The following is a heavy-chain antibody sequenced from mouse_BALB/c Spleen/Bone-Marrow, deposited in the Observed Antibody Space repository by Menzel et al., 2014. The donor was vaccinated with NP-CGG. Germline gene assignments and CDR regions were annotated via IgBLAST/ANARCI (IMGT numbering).Heavy chain of an antibody. D-gene: IGHD1-2*01. CDR3: ARPGYYGYQDV. J-gene: IGHJ1*01. CDR2: INPDSSTI. CDR1: GFDFSRYW. V-gene: IGHV4-1*02. Sequence: EVHLVESGGGLVQPGGSLKLSCAASGFDFSRYWMTWVRRAPGKGLEWIGEINPDSSTINYTPSLKDKFIISRDNAKNTLYLQMSKVRSEDTAVYCCARPGYYGYQDVWGAGTTVTVSS.